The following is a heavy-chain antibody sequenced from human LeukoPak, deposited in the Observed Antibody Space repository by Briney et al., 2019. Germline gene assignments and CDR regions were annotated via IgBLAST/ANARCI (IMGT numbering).Heavy chain of an antibody. CDR2: IYYSGST. J-gene: IGHJ4*02. CDR3: ARHQTYYGSGSYSTYFDY. Sequence: SETLSLTCTVSGGSISSYYWSWIRQPPGKGLEWIGYIYYSGSTNYNPSLKSRVTISVDTSKNQFSLKLSSVTAADTAVYYCARHQTYYGSGSYSTYFDYWGQGTLVTVSS. V-gene: IGHV4-59*08. D-gene: IGHD3-10*01. CDR1: GGSISSYY.